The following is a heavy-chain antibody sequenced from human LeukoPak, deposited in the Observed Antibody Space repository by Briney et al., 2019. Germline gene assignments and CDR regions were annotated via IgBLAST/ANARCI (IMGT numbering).Heavy chain of an antibody. J-gene: IGHJ4*02. CDR2: INPNGGAT. V-gene: IGHV1-2*02. Sequence: ASVKVSCKASGYTFTCYYMHWVRQAPGQGLEWMGWINPNGGATNYAQKFQGRVTVARDTSISTAYMEVSRLRSDDTAVYYCVRDPKASPDYWGQGTLVTVSS. CDR1: GYTFTCYY. CDR3: VRDPKASPDY.